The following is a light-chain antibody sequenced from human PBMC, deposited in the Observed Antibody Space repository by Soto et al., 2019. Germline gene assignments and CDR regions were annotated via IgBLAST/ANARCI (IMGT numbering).Light chain of an antibody. CDR3: SSYEGSNNLV. Sequence: QSALTQPPSASGSPGQSVTISCTGTSSDVGGYNYVSWYQQHPGKAPKLMIYEVSKRPSGVPDRFSGSKSGNTASLTVSGLQAEDEADYYCSSYEGSNNLVFGTGTKLTVL. CDR1: SSDVGGYNY. V-gene: IGLV2-8*01. CDR2: EVS. J-gene: IGLJ1*01.